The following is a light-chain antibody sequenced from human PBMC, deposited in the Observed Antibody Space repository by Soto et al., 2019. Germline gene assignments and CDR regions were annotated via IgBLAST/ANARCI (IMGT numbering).Light chain of an antibody. CDR2: GAS. V-gene: IGKV3-15*01. CDR3: QQYENWPLT. CDR1: QSVGSD. Sequence: IVMTQSPATLSVSPGERATLSCMASQSVGSDLAWYQQKPGQAPRLLIYGASTRATGIPARFGGSGSGTEFTLTISSLQSEDFAVYYCQQYENWPLTFGGGTKVDI. J-gene: IGKJ4*01.